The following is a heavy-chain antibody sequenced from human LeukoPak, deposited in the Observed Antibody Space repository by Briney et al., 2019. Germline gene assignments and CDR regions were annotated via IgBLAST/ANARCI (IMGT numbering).Heavy chain of an antibody. Sequence: SETLSLTCAVYGGSFSGYYWSWIRQPPGKGLEWIGEINHSGSTNYNPSRKSRVTISVDTSKNQFSLKLSSVTAADTAVYYCATRSSIAARPSWFDPWGQGTLVTVSS. CDR2: INHSGST. V-gene: IGHV4-34*01. CDR3: ATRSSIAARPSWFDP. D-gene: IGHD6-6*01. J-gene: IGHJ5*02. CDR1: GGSFSGYY.